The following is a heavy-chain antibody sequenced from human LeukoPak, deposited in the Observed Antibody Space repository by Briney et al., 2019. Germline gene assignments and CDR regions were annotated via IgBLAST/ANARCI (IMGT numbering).Heavy chain of an antibody. CDR3: AREEDSCPAAMFTSDY. J-gene: IGHJ4*02. V-gene: IGHV1-18*01. Sequence: ASVKVSCKASGYTFTSYGISWVRQAPGQGLEWMGWISAYNGNTNYAQKLQGRVTMTTDTSTSTAYMELRSLRSDDTAVYYCAREEDSCPAAMFTSDYWGQGTLVTVSS. D-gene: IGHD2-2*01. CDR2: ISAYNGNT. CDR1: GYTFTSYG.